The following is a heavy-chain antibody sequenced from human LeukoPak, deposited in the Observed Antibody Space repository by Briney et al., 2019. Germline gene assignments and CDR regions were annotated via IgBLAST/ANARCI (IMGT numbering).Heavy chain of an antibody. Sequence: GGSLRLSCAASGFTFSSYSMNWVRQSPGKGLEWISCISSGGDYTYYADSVEGRFTISRDNAKNSLYLQMDSVRAEDTAVYYCARDGRESRGNYLMFDYWGQGSLVTVSS. CDR2: ISSGGDYT. CDR1: GFTFSSYS. J-gene: IGHJ4*02. D-gene: IGHD3-22*01. CDR3: ARDGRESRGNYLMFDY. V-gene: IGHV3-21*06.